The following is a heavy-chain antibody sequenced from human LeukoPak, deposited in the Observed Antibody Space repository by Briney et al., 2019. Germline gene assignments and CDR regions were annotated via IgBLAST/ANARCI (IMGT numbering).Heavy chain of an antibody. CDR3: ARGRAYYFDY. CDR1: NGSLIGYY. Sequence: PSETLSLTCGVYNGSLIGYYWSWIRQPPGKGLEWIGDINHSGSTNYNPSLKSRVTISVDTSKNQSSLKLSSVTAADTAVYYCARGRAYYFDYWGQGTLVTVSS. CDR2: INHSGST. J-gene: IGHJ4*02. V-gene: IGHV4-34*01.